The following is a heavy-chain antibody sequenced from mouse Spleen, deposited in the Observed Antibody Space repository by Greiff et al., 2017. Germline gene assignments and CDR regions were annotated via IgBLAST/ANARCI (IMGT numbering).Heavy chain of an antibody. Sequence: EVNVVESGGGLVKPGGSLKLSCAASGFTFSSYAMSWVRQTPEKRLEWVASISSGGSTYYPDSVKGRFTISRDNARNILYLQMSSLRSEDTAMYYCARGPFITTVVFDYWGQGTTLTVSS. CDR2: ISSGGST. V-gene: IGHV5-6-5*01. CDR1: GFTFSSYA. CDR3: ARGPFITTVVFDY. D-gene: IGHD1-1*01. J-gene: IGHJ2*01.